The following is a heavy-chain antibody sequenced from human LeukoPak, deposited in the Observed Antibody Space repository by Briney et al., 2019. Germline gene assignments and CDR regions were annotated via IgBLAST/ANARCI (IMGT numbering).Heavy chain of an antibody. CDR2: IYTSGST. V-gene: IGHV4-61*02. Sequence: PSETLSLTCTVSVCSISSGSYYWSWIRQPAGKGREWIGRIYTSGSTNYNPSLKSRVTISVDTSKNQFSLKLSSVTAADTAVYYCAREPDQYYYDSSGYFSYNWFDPWGQGTLVTVSS. CDR1: VCSISSGSYY. J-gene: IGHJ5*02. D-gene: IGHD3-22*01. CDR3: AREPDQYYYDSSGYFSYNWFDP.